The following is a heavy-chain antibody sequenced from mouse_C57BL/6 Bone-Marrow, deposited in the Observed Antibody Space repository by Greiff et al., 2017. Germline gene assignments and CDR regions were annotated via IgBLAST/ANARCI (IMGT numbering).Heavy chain of an antibody. CDR3: AREGAITTVVDWYFDV. CDR2: IDPYDSYT. J-gene: IGHJ1*03. D-gene: IGHD1-1*01. V-gene: IGHV1-69*01. Sequence: QVQLKQPGAELVMPGASVKLSCKASGYTFTSYWMHWVKQRPGQGLEWIGEIDPYDSYTNYNQKFKGKSTLTVDKSSSTAYMQLSSLTSEDSAVYYCAREGAITTVVDWYFDVWGTGTTVTVSS. CDR1: GYTFTSYW.